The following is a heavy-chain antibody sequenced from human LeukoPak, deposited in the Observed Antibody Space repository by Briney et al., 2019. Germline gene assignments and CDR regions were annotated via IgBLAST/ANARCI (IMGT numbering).Heavy chain of an antibody. D-gene: IGHD3-3*01. J-gene: IGHJ6*02. V-gene: IGHV4-59*01. CDR2: IYYSGST. Sequence: PSETLSLTCTVSGGSISSYYWSWIRQPPGKGLEWIGYIYYSGSTNYNPSLKSRVTISVDTSKNQFSLKLSSVTAADTAVYYCARGWMYYDFWSGYSTAYGMDVWGQGTTVTVSS. CDR3: ARGWMYYDFWSGYSTAYGMDV. CDR1: GGSISSYY.